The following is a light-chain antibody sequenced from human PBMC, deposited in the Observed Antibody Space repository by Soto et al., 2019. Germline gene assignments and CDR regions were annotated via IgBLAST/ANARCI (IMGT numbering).Light chain of an antibody. CDR1: SSDVGNYNY. J-gene: IGLJ1*01. CDR3: SSYTTSSTLV. CDR2: EVS. Sequence: QSVLTQPASVSGPPGQSITISCTGTSSDVGNYNYVSWFQQHPGKAPKLIIFEVSYRPSGISNRFSGSKSGNTASLTISGLQAEDEAVYYCSSYTTSSTLVFGPGTKVTVL. V-gene: IGLV2-14*01.